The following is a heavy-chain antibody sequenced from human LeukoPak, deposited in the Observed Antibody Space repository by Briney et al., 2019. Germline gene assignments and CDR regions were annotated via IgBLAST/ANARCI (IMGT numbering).Heavy chain of an antibody. CDR2: LTISGGST. J-gene: IGHJ3*02. CDR1: GFTFSNYA. CDR3: AKHLTGSRAFDI. V-gene: IGHV3-23*01. Sequence: GGSLRLSCAASGFTFSNYAMNWVRQPPGKGLEWVSSLTISGGSTYYADSVKGRFTISRDNSKNTLYLQMNSLRAEDTALYYCAKHLTGSRAFDIWGPGTMVTVSS. D-gene: IGHD1-26*01.